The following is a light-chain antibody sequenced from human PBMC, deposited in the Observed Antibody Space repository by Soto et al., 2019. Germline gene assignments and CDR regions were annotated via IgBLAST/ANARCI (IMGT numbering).Light chain of an antibody. Sequence: DIQMTQSPSALSASVVDRVTITCRASQSISTYLEWFQQKPGKAPKLLIYGASTLQSGVPSRFSGSGSGTAFTLTISSLQPEDFATYFCLQHHDYPWTFGQGTKVDIK. CDR3: LQHHDYPWT. CDR1: QSISTY. J-gene: IGKJ1*01. V-gene: IGKV1-17*01. CDR2: GAS.